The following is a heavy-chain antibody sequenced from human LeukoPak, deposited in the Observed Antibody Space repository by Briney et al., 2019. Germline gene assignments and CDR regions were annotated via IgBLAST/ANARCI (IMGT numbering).Heavy chain of an antibody. CDR3: ARLRAVVDY. Sequence: PSETLSLTCTVSGGSISSSSYYWGWIRQPPGKGLGWIGSIYYSGSTYYNPSLKSRVTISVDTSKNQFSLKLSSVTAADTAVYYCARLRAVVDYWGQGTLVTVSS. J-gene: IGHJ4*02. CDR2: IYYSGST. CDR1: GGSISSSSYY. V-gene: IGHV4-39*01.